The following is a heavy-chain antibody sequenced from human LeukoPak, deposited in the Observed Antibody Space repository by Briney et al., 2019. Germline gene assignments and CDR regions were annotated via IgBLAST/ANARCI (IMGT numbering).Heavy chain of an antibody. J-gene: IGHJ4*02. Sequence: PGGSLRLSCAASGFTFSSYAMSWVRQAPGKGLEWVSAISGSGGSTYYADSVKGRFTISRDNSKNTLYLQMNSLRAEDTAVYYCATAWDGSGSYPPLFDYWGQGTLVTVSS. CDR3: ATAWDGSGSYPPLFDY. D-gene: IGHD3-10*01. V-gene: IGHV3-23*01. CDR2: ISGSGGST. CDR1: GFTFSSYA.